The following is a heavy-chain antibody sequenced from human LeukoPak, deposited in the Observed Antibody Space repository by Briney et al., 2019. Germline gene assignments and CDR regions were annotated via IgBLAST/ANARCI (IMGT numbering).Heavy chain of an antibody. Sequence: PGRSLRLSCAASGFTFSSYWMHWVRQAPGKGLEWVSGISWNSGGIGYADSVKGRFTISRDNAKNSLYLQMNSLRAEDMALYYCAKGVGSDMTLDYWGQGTLVTVSS. CDR2: ISWNSGGI. CDR3: AKGVGSDMTLDY. V-gene: IGHV3-9*03. J-gene: IGHJ4*02. CDR1: GFTFSSYW. D-gene: IGHD1-26*01.